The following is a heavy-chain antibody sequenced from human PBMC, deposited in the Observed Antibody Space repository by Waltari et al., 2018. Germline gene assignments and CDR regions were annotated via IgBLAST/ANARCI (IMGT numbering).Heavy chain of an antibody. CDR1: GFTFSSYA. D-gene: IGHD3-22*01. CDR3: AKVEDDSSGYYSDY. CDR2: ISGSGGST. V-gene: IGHV3-23*01. J-gene: IGHJ4*02. Sequence: CAASGFTFSSYAMSWVRQAPGKGLEWVSAISGSGGSTYYADSVKGRFTISRDNSKNTLYLQMNSLRAEDTAVYYCAKVEDDSSGYYSDYWGQGTLVTVSS.